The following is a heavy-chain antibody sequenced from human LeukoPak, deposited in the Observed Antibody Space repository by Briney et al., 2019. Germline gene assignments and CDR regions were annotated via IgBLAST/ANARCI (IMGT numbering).Heavy chain of an antibody. CDR3: ARLGSRSSGWFDP. J-gene: IGHJ5*02. V-gene: IGHV4-4*09. CDR2: IYTSGST. D-gene: IGHD6-6*01. Sequence: SETLSLTCTVSGGSISSYYWSWIRQPPGKGLEWIGYIYTSGSTNYSPSLKSRVTISVDTSKNQFSLELSSVTAADTAVYYCARLGSRSSGWFDPWGQGTLVTVSS. CDR1: GGSISSYY.